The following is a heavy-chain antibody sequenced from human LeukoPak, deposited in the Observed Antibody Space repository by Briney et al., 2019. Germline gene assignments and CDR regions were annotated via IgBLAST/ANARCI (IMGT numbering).Heavy chain of an antibody. CDR3: ARWEATTMDAFDI. CDR2: ISYDGSNK. V-gene: IGHV3-30-3*01. D-gene: IGHD1-26*01. Sequence: GGSLRLSCAASGFTFSSYAMHWVRQAPGKGLEWVAVISYDGSNKYYADSVKGRFTISRDNAKNSLFLQMNSLRAEDTAVYYCARWEATTMDAFDIWAKGQWSPSLQ. J-gene: IGHJ3*02. CDR1: GFTFSSYA.